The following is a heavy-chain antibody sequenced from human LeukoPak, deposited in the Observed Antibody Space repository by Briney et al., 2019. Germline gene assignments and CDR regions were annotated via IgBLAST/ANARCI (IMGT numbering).Heavy chain of an antibody. V-gene: IGHV4-61*02. D-gene: IGHD3-16*01. CDR1: GGSISSGSYY. CDR3: ARAPFVLQHWFDP. Sequence: SQTLSLTCTVSGGSISSGSYYWSWIRQPAGKGLEWIGRIYTSGSTNYNPSLKSRVTISVDTSKNQFSLKLSSVTAADTAVYYCARAPFVLQHWFDPWGQGTLVTVSS. J-gene: IGHJ5*02. CDR2: IYTSGST.